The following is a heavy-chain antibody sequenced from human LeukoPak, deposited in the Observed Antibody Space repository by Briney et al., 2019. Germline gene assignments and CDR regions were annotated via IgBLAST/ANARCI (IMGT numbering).Heavy chain of an antibody. CDR1: RYTFTSYA. Sequence: GASVNVSCKLSRYTFTSYAMHWVRQAPGQRLEWVGWINAGNGNTKYSQKFQGRVTITRDTSASTAYMELSSLSSEDTAVYYCARGGRRYFDYFDYWGQATLVTVSS. V-gene: IGHV1-3*01. CDR2: INAGNGNT. CDR3: ARGGRRYFDYFDY. J-gene: IGHJ4*02. D-gene: IGHD3-9*01.